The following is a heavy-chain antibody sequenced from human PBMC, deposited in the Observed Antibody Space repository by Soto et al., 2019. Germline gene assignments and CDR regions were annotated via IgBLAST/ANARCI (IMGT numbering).Heavy chain of an antibody. Sequence: EVQLVESGGDLVQRGGSPRLSCAASGFPFSSYWMHWVRHTPGKGLDWVARISGDGVTTYYADSVTGRFTVSRDNAKNTLSLQISGLRAEDTAVYYCAREYYGLLTGYYTDYWGQGTLVSVSS. J-gene: IGHJ4*02. CDR3: AREYYGLLTGYYTDY. V-gene: IGHV3-74*01. CDR1: GFPFSSYW. CDR2: ISGDGVTT. D-gene: IGHD3-9*01.